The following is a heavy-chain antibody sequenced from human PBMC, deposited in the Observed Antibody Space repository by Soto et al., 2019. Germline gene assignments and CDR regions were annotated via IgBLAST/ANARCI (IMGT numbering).Heavy chain of an antibody. J-gene: IGHJ1*01. CDR3: ARGVGSSWYSEYFQH. D-gene: IGHD6-13*01. CDR2: INHSGST. V-gene: IGHV4-34*01. Sequence: WTWIRQPPGKGLEWIGEINHSGSTNYNPSLESRVTISEDTSKNQFSLKLSSVTAADTAVYYCARGVGSSWYSEYFQHWGQGTLVTVSS.